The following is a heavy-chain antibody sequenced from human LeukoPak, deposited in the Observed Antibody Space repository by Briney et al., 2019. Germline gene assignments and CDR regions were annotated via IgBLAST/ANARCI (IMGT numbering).Heavy chain of an antibody. D-gene: IGHD2-15*01. J-gene: IGHJ3*02. CDR3: ARGDRYCSGGSCYSGDAFDI. Sequence: GSLSLSCAASGFTFSSYEMNWVRQAPGKGLEWISSISSSGSTIYYADSVKGRFTISRDNAKNSLYLQMNSLRAEDTAVYYCARGDRYCSGGSCYSGDAFDIWGQGTMVTVSS. V-gene: IGHV3-48*03. CDR2: ISSSGSTI. CDR1: GFTFSSYE.